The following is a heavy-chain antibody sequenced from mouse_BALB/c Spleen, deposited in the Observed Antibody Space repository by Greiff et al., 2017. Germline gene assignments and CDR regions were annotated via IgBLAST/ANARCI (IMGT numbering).Heavy chain of an antibody. D-gene: IGHD2-4*01. V-gene: IGHV5-4*02. CDR1: GFTFSDYY. CDR3: ASYDYDWFAY. CDR2: ISDGGSYT. J-gene: IGHJ3*01. Sequence: EVKVVESGGGLVKPGGSLKLSCAASGFTFSDYYMYWVRQTPEKRLEWVATISDGGSYTYYPDSVKGRFTISRDNAKNNLYLQMSSLKSEDTAMYYCASYDYDWFAYWGQGTLVTVSA.